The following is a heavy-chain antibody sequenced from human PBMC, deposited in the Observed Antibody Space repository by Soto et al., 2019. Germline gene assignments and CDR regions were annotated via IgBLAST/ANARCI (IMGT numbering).Heavy chain of an antibody. CDR2: IYYSGST. Sequence: QVQLQESGPGLIKPSQTLSLNYTVSGGSISSGGYYWSWIRQHPGKGLEWIGYIYYSGSTYYNPSLKSRVTISVDTSKNQFSLKLSSVTAAVTAVYYCARISGYGTYYFDYWGQGTLVTVSS. CDR1: GGSISSGGYY. J-gene: IGHJ4*02. CDR3: ARISGYGTYYFDY. V-gene: IGHV4-31*03. D-gene: IGHD5-12*01.